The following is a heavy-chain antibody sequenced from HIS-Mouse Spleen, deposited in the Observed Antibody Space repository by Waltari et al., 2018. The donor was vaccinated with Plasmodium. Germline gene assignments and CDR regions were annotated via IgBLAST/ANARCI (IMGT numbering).Heavy chain of an antibody. D-gene: IGHD6-13*01. CDR2: ISYNGSNK. Sequence: QVQLVESGGGVVQPGRSLRLSCAASGFTFRSYAMHWVRQAPGKGLEWVAVISYNGSNKYNADSVKGRFTISRDNSKNTLYLQMNSLRAEDTAVYYCARAHTGYSSSWYYYGMDVWGQGTTVTVSS. J-gene: IGHJ6*02. CDR3: ARAHTGYSSSWYYYGMDV. V-gene: IGHV3-30*04. CDR1: GFTFRSYA.